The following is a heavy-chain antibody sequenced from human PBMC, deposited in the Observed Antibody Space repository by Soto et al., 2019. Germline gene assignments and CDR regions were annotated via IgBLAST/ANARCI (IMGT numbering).Heavy chain of an antibody. V-gene: IGHV4-31*02. CDR2: IYYSGST. J-gene: IGHJ4*02. CDR1: Y. D-gene: IGHD5-12*01. CDR3: ARGSGYHNY. Sequence: YWCWIRQHPGKGLEWIGYIYYSGSTYYNPSLKSRVTISVDTSKNQFSLKASDTAIYYCARGSGYHNYWGQGTLVTVSS.